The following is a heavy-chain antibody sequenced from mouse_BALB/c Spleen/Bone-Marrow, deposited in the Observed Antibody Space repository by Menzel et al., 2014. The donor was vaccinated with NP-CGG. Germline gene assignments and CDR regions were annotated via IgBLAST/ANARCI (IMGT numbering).Heavy chain of an antibody. CDR2: ISSGGGST. V-gene: IGHV5-12-1*01. Sequence: EVKLVESGGGLVKPGGSLKLSCAASGFAFSSYDMSWVRQTPEKRLEWVAYISSGGGSTYYPDTVKGRFTISRDNAKNTLYLQMSSLKSEDTAMYYCARKVRYFDYWGQGTTPTVSS. J-gene: IGHJ2*01. D-gene: IGHD2-14*01. CDR1: GFAFSSYD. CDR3: ARKVRYFDY.